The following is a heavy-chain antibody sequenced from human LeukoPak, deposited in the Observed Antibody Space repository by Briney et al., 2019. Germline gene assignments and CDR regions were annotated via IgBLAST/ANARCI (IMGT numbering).Heavy chain of an antibody. V-gene: IGHV3-23*01. Sequence: GRSLRLSCAASGFIFSSYVMSWVRQAPGKGLEWVSGITGSGGNTYSADSVQGRFTIYRDNYKNTLYLQMNSRRADDTAVYYCARMFYSSGCDWGQGTLVTVSS. CDR1: GFIFSSYV. CDR2: ITGSGGNT. CDR3: ARMFYSSGCD. D-gene: IGHD6-19*01. J-gene: IGHJ4*02.